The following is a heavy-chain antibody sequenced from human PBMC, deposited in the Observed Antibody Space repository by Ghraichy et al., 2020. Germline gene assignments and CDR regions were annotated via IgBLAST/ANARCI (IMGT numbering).Heavy chain of an antibody. Sequence: GSLRLSCAASGFTFSSCDMNWVRQAPGKGLEWVSSISSNSLYIYYADSVKGRFTISRDNAKKSLFLHMNSLRADDTAMYYCASYDYNFGEDYWGQGTLVTVSS. J-gene: IGHJ4*02. D-gene: IGHD5-24*01. CDR2: ISSNSLYI. V-gene: IGHV3-21*01. CDR3: ASYDYNFGEDY. CDR1: GFTFSSCD.